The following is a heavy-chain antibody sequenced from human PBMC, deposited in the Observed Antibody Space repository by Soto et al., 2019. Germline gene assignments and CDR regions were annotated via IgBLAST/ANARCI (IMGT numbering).Heavy chain of an antibody. CDR1: GFTFSDHY. CDR2: ISGSSTYT. Sequence: QVQLVESGGGLVKPGGSLRLSCVTSGFTFSDHYMTWIRQAPGKGLQWVSHISGSSTYTNYADSVKGRFTISRDNAKNSLYLQMSSLRAEDTAVYYCARGPDILTGDAMDVWGQGTTVTVSS. V-gene: IGHV3-11*05. D-gene: IGHD3-9*01. J-gene: IGHJ6*02. CDR3: ARGPDILTGDAMDV.